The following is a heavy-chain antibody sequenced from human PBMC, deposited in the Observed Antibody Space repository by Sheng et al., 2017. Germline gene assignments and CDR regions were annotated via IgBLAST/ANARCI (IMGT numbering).Heavy chain of an antibody. D-gene: IGHD3-22*01. CDR3: ARGDTYYYDSSGTPMGY. J-gene: IGHJ4*02. CDR1: GGTFSSYA. CDR2: IIPIFGTA. V-gene: IGHV1-69*13. Sequence: QVQLVQSGAEVKKPGSSVKVSCKASGGTFSSYAISWVRQAPGQGLEWMGGIIPIFGTANYAQKFQGRVTITADESTSTAYMELSSLRSEDTAVYYCARGDTYYYDSSGTPMGYWGQGTLVTVSS.